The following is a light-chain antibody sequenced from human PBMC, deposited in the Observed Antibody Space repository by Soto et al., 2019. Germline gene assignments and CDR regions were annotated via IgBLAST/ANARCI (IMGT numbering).Light chain of an antibody. CDR2: WAS. J-gene: IGKJ4*01. CDR1: QSVLYSSNNNNY. V-gene: IGKV4-1*01. Sequence: DIVMTQSPDSLAVSLGERATINCKSSQSVLYSSNNNNYLAWYQQRPGQPPKLLIYWASTRESGVPDRFSGRGSGTDFTLTISRLQAEDVAVYYCQQYYSTPLTFGGGTKVEIK. CDR3: QQYYSTPLT.